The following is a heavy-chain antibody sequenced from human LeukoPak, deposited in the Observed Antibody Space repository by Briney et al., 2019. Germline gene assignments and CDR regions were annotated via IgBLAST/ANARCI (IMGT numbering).Heavy chain of an antibody. CDR1: GGSIRSSSYH. J-gene: IGHJ6*02. CDR2: IYYSGLT. V-gene: IGHV4-39*01. Sequence: PSETLSLTCAVSGGSIRSSSYHWGSLRQPPGKGLAWIGSIYYSGLTYYSPSLKSRVSMALDTPKNRVSLKLTSVTAADTAMYYCVRYIDNYSGMDVWGQGTTVTVSS. D-gene: IGHD1-1*01. CDR3: VRYIDNYSGMDV.